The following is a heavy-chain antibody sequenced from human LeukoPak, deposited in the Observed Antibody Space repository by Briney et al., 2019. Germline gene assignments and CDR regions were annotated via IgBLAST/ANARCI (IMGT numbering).Heavy chain of an antibody. Sequence: SQTLPLTCTVSGDSFTNTDFFWGWIRQPPGKGLEWIANIDDSGRIYSYPSLRSRVTMSRDTSKNQFSLKVTSVTAADTAVYYCARLDGSLAHISGSYPDFWGQGILVTVSS. V-gene: IGHV4-39*01. CDR1: GDSFTNTDFF. D-gene: IGHD3-10*01. J-gene: IGHJ4*02. CDR3: ARLDGSLAHISGSYPDF. CDR2: IDDSGRI.